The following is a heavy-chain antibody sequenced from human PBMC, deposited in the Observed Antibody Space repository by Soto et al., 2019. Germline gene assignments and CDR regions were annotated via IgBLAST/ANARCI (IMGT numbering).Heavy chain of an antibody. CDR1: GGSISSSSYY. V-gene: IGHV4-39*02. CDR3: AREGIAAAGLKDGMDV. D-gene: IGHD6-13*01. Sequence: PSETLSLTCTVPGGSISSSSYYWGWIRQPPGKGLEWIGSIYHSGSTYYNPSLKSRVTISVDTSKNQFSLKLSSVTAADTAVYYCAREGIAAAGLKDGMDVWGQGTTVTVSS. CDR2: IYHSGST. J-gene: IGHJ6*02.